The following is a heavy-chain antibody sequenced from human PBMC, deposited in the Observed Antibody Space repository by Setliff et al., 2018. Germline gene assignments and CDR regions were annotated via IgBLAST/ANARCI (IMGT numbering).Heavy chain of an antibody. V-gene: IGHV4-39*07. Sequence: SETLSLTCTVSGGSISSSSYYWGWIRQPPGKGLEWIGSIYYSGSTYYNPSLKSRVTISVDTSKNQFSLKLSSVTAADTAVYYCARDSYFWSSSSFHIWGQGTMVTVSS. CDR3: ARDSYFWSSSSFHI. CDR1: GGSISSSSYY. CDR2: IYYSGST. D-gene: IGHD3-3*01. J-gene: IGHJ3*02.